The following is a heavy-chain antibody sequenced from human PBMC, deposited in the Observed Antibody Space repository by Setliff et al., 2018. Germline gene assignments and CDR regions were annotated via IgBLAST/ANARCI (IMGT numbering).Heavy chain of an antibody. CDR1: GFTISGYA. CDR2: ISDTTNFI. CDR3: ARVRQSPYNWFDI. Sequence: GSLRLSCVGSGFTISGYAMTWVRQVPGKGLEWVSSISDTTNFIYYADSVKGRFTISRDNANNSLFLQLDSLRAEDTAVYYCARVRQSPYNWFDIWGQGTLVTVSS. J-gene: IGHJ5*02. V-gene: IGHV3-21*04.